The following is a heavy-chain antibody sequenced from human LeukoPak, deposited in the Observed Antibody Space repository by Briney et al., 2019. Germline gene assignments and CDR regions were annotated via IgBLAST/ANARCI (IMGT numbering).Heavy chain of an antibody. Sequence: PSETLSLTCTVSGGSISSSSYYWGWIRQPPGKGLEWIGSIYYSGSTYYNPSLKSRVTISVDTSKNQFSLKLSSVTAADTAVYYCARFGYTSSLDYWGQGTLVTVSS. D-gene: IGHD6-13*01. J-gene: IGHJ4*02. V-gene: IGHV4-39*07. CDR1: GGSISSSSYY. CDR3: ARFGYTSSLDY. CDR2: IYYSGST.